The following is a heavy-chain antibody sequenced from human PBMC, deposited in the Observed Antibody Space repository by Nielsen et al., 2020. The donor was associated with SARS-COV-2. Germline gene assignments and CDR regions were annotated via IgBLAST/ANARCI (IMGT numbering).Heavy chain of an antibody. CDR3: AKRSGYTSGWYGDY. Sequence: GESLKISCAASGFTFDDYGMHWVRQPPGKGLEWLSVISGHGESAHYADSVKGRFTISRDNANNSLYLQMNSLRADDTAVYYCAKRSGYTSGWYGDYWGQGTLVTVSS. CDR1: GFTFDDYG. J-gene: IGHJ4*02. D-gene: IGHD6-19*01. V-gene: IGHV3-43*02. CDR2: ISGHGESA.